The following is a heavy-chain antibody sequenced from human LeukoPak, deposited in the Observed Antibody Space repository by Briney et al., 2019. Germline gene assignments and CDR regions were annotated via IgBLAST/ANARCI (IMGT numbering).Heavy chain of an antibody. CDR3: ARDSAMITFGGVNGFDY. Sequence: GGSLRLSCAASGFTFSSYAMHWVRQAPGKGLGWVAVISYDGSNKYYADSVKGRFTISRDNSKNTLYLQMNSLRAEDTAVYYCARDSAMITFGGVNGFDYWGQGTLVTVSS. CDR2: ISYDGSNK. V-gene: IGHV3-30-3*01. CDR1: GFTFSSYA. D-gene: IGHD3-16*01. J-gene: IGHJ4*02.